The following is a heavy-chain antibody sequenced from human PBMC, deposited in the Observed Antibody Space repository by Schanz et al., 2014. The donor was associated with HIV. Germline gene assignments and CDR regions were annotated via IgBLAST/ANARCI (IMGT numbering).Heavy chain of an antibody. Sequence: QVQLVQSGAEVKKPGSSVKVSCKASGGTFSSYAISWVRQAPGHGPEWMGGIIPILGTTNYAQSLRGRVTITADGSTTTAYMELTSLRYEDTAVYYCARGTNCSGGSCPPRWFDPWGQGTLVTVSS. CDR3: ARGTNCSGGSCPPRWFDP. CDR1: GGTFSSYA. J-gene: IGHJ5*02. CDR2: IIPILGTT. V-gene: IGHV1-69*01. D-gene: IGHD2-15*01.